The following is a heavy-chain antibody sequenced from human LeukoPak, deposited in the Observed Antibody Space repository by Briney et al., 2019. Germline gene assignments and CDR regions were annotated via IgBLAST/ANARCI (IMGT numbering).Heavy chain of an antibody. CDR1: GFTFSSYS. CDR3: ARASTYYDFWGFDY. CDR2: ISYDGSNK. D-gene: IGHD3-3*01. J-gene: IGHJ4*02. Sequence: GGSLRLSCAASGFTFSSYSMNWVRQAPGKGLEGVAVISYDGSNKYYADSVKGRFTISRDNSKNTLYLQMISLRAEDTAVYYCARASTYYDFWGFDYWGQGTLVTVSS. V-gene: IGHV3-30*03.